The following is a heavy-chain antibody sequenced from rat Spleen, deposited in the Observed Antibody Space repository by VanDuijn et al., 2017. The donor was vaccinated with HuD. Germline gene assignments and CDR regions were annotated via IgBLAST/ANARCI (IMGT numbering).Heavy chain of an antibody. CDR3: ARSDGTHYYLPFAD. CDR1: GHSITNGYR. D-gene: IGHD1-12*02. Sequence: EVQLQESGPGLVKPSQSLSLTCSVTGHSITNGYRWNWIRKFPGNKLEWMGYINSAGSTLYNPSLKSRISISRDTSKNQFFLQVNSVTPEETSTYYCARSDGTHYYLPFADWGQGTLVTVSS. J-gene: IGHJ3*01. CDR2: INSAGST. V-gene: IGHV3-3*01.